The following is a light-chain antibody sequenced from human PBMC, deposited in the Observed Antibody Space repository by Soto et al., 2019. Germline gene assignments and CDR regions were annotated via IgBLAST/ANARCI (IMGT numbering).Light chain of an antibody. Sequence: QSALTQPRSVSGSPGQSVTISCTGTSSDVGNYKYISWYRQHPGKAPKLMIYDVSKRPSGVPDRFSGSKSGNTASLTISGLQTDDEADYYCCSYAGRYTYLFGTGTKLTVL. V-gene: IGLV2-11*01. CDR3: CSYAGRYTYL. CDR1: SSDVGNYKY. CDR2: DVS. J-gene: IGLJ1*01.